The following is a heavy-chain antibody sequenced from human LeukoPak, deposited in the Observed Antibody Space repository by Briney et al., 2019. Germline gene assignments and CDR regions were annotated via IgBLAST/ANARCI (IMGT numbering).Heavy chain of an antibody. Sequence: GGSLRLSCTASGFIFSNYNMNWVRQAPGKGLEWVSYISATRGFINYADSVKGRFTISRDNSKSTLYLQMNFLRADDTAVYYCARDRSYYDSGSHQGFDDWGQGTLVIVSS. J-gene: IGHJ4*02. CDR3: ARDRSYYDSGSHQGFDD. V-gene: IGHV3-21*01. CDR2: ISATRGFI. D-gene: IGHD3-10*01. CDR1: GFIFSNYN.